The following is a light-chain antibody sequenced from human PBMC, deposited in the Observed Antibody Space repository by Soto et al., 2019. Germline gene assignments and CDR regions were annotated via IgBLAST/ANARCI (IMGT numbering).Light chain of an antibody. V-gene: IGKV2-28*01. CDR2: LGS. Sequence: DIVMTQSPLSLPVTPGEPASISCRSSQSLLHSNGYNYLDCYLQKPGQSPQLLIYLGSNRSSGVPDRFSGSGSGTDFTLKISRVEAEDVGVYYCMQALQTRTFGQGTKVDIK. J-gene: IGKJ1*01. CDR1: QSLLHSNGYNY. CDR3: MQALQTRT.